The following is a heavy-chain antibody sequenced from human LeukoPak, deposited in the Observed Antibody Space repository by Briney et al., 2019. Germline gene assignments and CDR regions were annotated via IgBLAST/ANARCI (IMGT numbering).Heavy chain of an antibody. CDR2: IKQDGSEK. V-gene: IGHV3-7*01. Sequence: GRSLRLSCAASGFTFSSYAMHWVRQAPGKGLECVANIKQDGSEKYYVDSVKGRFTISRDNAKNSLYLQMNSLRAEDTAVYYCAREDGYSFRFTYYYYGMDVWGQGTTVTVSS. CDR3: AREDGYSFRFTYYYYGMDV. CDR1: GFTFSSYA. J-gene: IGHJ6*02. D-gene: IGHD5-18*01.